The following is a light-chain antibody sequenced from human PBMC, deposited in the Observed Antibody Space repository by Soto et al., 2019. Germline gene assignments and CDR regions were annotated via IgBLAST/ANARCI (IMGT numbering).Light chain of an antibody. V-gene: IGKV2-30*02. Sequence: DVVMTQSPLSLPVTLGQPASISFRSNQSXVHSDGIAYFSWFQQRPGRSPRRLIYKVSNRDSGVPARFSGSGSGTDFALKISRVEAEDVGVYYCMQGTHWPITFGQGTRLEIK. CDR1: QSXVHSDGIAY. CDR3: MQGTHWPIT. CDR2: KVS. J-gene: IGKJ5*01.